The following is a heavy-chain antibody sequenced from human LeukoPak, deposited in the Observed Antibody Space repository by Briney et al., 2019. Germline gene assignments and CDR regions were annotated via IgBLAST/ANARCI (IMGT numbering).Heavy chain of an antibody. CDR3: ARDHDILTGYSPRHFDF. V-gene: IGHV4-4*02. Sequence: SGTLSLTCAVSGGSITSNNWWSWVRQPPGEGLEWIGEIFHSGTTNYNASLRNRVTISVDKSKNQFSLKLSSVTAADTAVYYCARDHDILTGYSPRHFDFWGQGTLVTVSS. CDR1: GGSITSNNW. D-gene: IGHD3-9*01. CDR2: IFHSGTT. J-gene: IGHJ4*02.